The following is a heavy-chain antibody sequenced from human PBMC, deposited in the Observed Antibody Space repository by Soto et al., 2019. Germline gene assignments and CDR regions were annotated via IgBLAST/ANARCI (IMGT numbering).Heavy chain of an antibody. Sequence: GGSLRLSCAASGFTFSDYYMSWIRQAPGKGLEWVSYISSSSSYTNYADSVKGRSTISRDNAKNSLYLQMNSLRAEDTAVYYCARAASTVTTVYYGMDVWGQGTTVTVSS. J-gene: IGHJ6*02. CDR2: ISSSSSYT. CDR1: GFTFSDYY. D-gene: IGHD4-4*01. V-gene: IGHV3-11*06. CDR3: ARAASTVTTVYYGMDV.